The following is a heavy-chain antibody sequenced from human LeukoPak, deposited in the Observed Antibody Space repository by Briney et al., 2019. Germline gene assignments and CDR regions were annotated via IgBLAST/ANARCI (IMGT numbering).Heavy chain of an antibody. V-gene: IGHV1-46*01. CDR2: INPSGGST. CDR3: ARDASIAAAGIPYYYMDV. Sequence: ASVKVSCKASGYTFTSYYMHWVRQAPGQGLEWMGIINPSGGSTSYAQKFQGRVTITADKSTSTAYMELSSLRSEDTAVYYCARDASIAAAGIPYYYMDVWGKGTTVTISS. D-gene: IGHD6-13*01. CDR1: GYTFTSYY. J-gene: IGHJ6*03.